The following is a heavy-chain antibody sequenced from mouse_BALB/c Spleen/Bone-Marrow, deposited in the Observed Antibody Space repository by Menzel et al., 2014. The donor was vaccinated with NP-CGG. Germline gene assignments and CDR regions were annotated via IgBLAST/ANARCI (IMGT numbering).Heavy chain of an antibody. V-gene: IGHV1S81*02. J-gene: IGHJ3*01. CDR3: SREGAY. Sequence: VQLQQSGAELVKPGASVKLSCKASGYTFTSYWMHWVKQRPGQGLEWIGEINPSNGRTNYNEKFKSKATLTVDKSSSTAYMQLSSLTSEDSAVYYCSREGAYWGQGTLVTVSA. CDR2: INPSNGRT. CDR1: GYTFTSYW.